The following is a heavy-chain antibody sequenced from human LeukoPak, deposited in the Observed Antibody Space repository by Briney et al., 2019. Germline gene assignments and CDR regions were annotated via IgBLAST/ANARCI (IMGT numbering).Heavy chain of an antibody. CDR1: GGSISSSSYY. D-gene: IGHD6-19*01. V-gene: IGHV4-39*01. J-gene: IGHJ4*02. CDR2: IYYSGST. CDR3: ARHGVAVATMTTLDY. Sequence: PSETLSFTCTVSGGSISSSSYYWGWVRQPPGKGLEWIGSIYYSGSTYYNPSLKSRVTISVDTSKNQFSLKLSSVTAADTAVYYCARHGVAVATMTTLDYWGQGTLVTVSS.